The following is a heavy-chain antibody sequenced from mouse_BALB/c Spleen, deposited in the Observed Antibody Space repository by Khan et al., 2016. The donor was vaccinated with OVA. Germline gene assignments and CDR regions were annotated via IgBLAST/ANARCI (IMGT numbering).Heavy chain of an antibody. J-gene: IGHJ2*01. CDR2: IKYRGIH. Sequence: EVQLQESGPGLVKPSQSLSLTCTVTGYSITSDYAWNWIRQFPGNRLEWMGYIKYRGIHSYNPSLKSRISITRDTSKNQFFLQLNSVTTEDTATYDCARSGTISTVVVTDFDFWGQGTTLTVSS. CDR1: GYSITSDYA. V-gene: IGHV3-2*02. D-gene: IGHD1-1*01. CDR3: ARSGTISTVVVTDFDF.